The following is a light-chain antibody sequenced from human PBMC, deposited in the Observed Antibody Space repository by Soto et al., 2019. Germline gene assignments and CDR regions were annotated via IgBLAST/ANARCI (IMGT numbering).Light chain of an antibody. Sequence: SYELTQPRSVSVYPGQTARITCSGDALPKQYAYWYQQKPGQAPVVVIYKDSERPSGIPERLSGSSSGTIVTLTISGVEAEDEADYYCQSTDSSDTVVFGGGTKVTVL. J-gene: IGLJ2*01. CDR3: QSTDSSDTVV. CDR1: ALPKQY. CDR2: KDS. V-gene: IGLV3-25*03.